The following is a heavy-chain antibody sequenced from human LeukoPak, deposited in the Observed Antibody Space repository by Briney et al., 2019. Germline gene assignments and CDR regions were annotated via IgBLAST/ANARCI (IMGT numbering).Heavy chain of an antibody. CDR2: ISASGSDF. Sequence: GESPKISCRGSGYSVSDYWIGWVRQMPGEGLEWMGLISASGSDFRNSPSFEGQVTISVDKSINTAYLQWSRLRASDTAIYYCARRPSVTGAPFDYWGQGTLVTVSS. V-gene: IGHV5-51*01. CDR3: ARRPSVTGAPFDY. CDR1: GYSVSDYW. J-gene: IGHJ4*02. D-gene: IGHD2-8*02.